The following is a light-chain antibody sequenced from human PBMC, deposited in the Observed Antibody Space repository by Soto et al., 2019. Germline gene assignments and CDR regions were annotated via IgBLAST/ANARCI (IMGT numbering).Light chain of an antibody. CDR3: QHHGDAPIT. V-gene: IGKV3-20*01. J-gene: IGKJ5*01. CDR2: GAS. CDR1: QTVSRNN. Sequence: VWTRSPATLSLSPGERASLYSRSSQTVSRNNLVWYQQRPGQPPRLPIYGASSRAIGIPDRFSGSGSGTDFSLTISRLEPEDFAVYYCQHHGDAPITFGRGTRLEIK.